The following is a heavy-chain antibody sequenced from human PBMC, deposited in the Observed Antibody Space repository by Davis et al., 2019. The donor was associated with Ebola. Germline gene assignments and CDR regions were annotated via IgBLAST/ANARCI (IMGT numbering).Heavy chain of an antibody. CDR1: GFTFRNYA. J-gene: IGHJ5*02. CDR2: IIENGVDT. CDR3: AKDYSVRDREIIFDH. Sequence: GESLKISCAASGFTFRNYAMSWVRQAPGKGLEWVSGIIENGVDTFYADSVKGRFTISRDNSKSTLELQMDSLRAEDTAVYYCAKDYSVRDREIIFDHWGQGIPVTVSS. V-gene: IGHV3-23*01. D-gene: IGHD1-26*01.